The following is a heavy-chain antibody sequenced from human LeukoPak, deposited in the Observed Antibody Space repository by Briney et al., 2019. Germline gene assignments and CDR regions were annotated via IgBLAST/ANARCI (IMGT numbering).Heavy chain of an antibody. V-gene: IGHV1-24*01. Sequence: ASVKVSCKVSGYTFTELSMHWVRQAPGKGLEWMGGFDPEDGETIYAQKFQGRVTMIEDTSTDTAYMELSSLRSEDTAVYYCATGYYYDSSGPRNHDYWGQGTLVTVSS. J-gene: IGHJ4*02. CDR3: ATGYYYDSSGPRNHDY. CDR1: GYTFTELS. D-gene: IGHD3-22*01. CDR2: FDPEDGET.